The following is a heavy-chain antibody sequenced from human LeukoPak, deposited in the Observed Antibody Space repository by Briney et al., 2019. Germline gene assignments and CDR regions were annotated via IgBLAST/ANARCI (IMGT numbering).Heavy chain of an antibody. CDR1: GFTFSTYG. CDR3: ARARNDYDSNGFSTLDY. D-gene: IGHD3-22*01. J-gene: IGHJ4*02. Sequence: PGGSLRLSCAASGFTFSTYGMHWVRQAPGKGLEWVAVVWYDGSNKDYADSVKGRFTISRDDSKNTLYLQMNSLRGEGTAVYYCARARNDYDSNGFSTLDYWGQGTLVTVSS. CDR2: VWYDGSNK. V-gene: IGHV3-33*01.